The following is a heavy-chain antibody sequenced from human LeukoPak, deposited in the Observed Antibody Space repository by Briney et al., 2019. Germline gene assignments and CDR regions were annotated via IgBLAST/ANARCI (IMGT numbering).Heavy chain of an antibody. V-gene: IGHV3-13*01. CDR2: ISTAGET. D-gene: IGHD6-19*01. CDR3: AREIAVAGTWYFDL. CDR1: GFTFSSYD. Sequence: GGSLRLSCAASGFTFSSYDMHWVRQATGKGLEWVSGISTAGETNYPGSVKGRFTISRENAKNSVYLQMNSLRAGDTAVYCAREIAVAGTWYFDLWGRGTLVTASS. J-gene: IGHJ2*01.